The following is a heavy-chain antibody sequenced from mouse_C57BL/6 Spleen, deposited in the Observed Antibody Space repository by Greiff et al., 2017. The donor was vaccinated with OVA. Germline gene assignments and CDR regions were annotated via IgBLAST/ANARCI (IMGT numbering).Heavy chain of an antibody. CDR2: INPSSGYT. CDR1: GYTFTSYT. Sequence: QVQLQQSGAELARPGASVKMSCKASGYTFTSYTMHWVKQRPGQGLEWIGYINPSSGYTKYNQKFKDKATLTADKSSSTAYMQLSSLTSEDSAVYYCAKLDSSGYRYFDVWGTGTTVTVSS. D-gene: IGHD3-2*02. J-gene: IGHJ1*03. CDR3: AKLDSSGYRYFDV. V-gene: IGHV1-4*01.